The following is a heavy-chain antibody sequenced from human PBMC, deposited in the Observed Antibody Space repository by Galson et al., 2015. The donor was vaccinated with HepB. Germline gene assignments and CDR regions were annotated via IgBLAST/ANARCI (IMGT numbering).Heavy chain of an antibody. CDR3: ARSIHLGRGFDS. Sequence: CAISGDSVSSNTVGWNWIRQSPSRGLEWLGRTYYRSKWSNDYAQSVQSRITINTDTSKNQISLQLNSVTPEDTAVYYCARSIHLGRGFDSWGQGTLVTVSS. D-gene: IGHD7-27*01. CDR2: TYYRSKWSN. J-gene: IGHJ4*02. CDR1: GDSVSSNTVG. V-gene: IGHV6-1*01.